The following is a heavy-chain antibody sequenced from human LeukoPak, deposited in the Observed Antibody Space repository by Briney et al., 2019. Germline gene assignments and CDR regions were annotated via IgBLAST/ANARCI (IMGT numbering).Heavy chain of an antibody. CDR2: INWNGGST. D-gene: IGHD1-26*01. CDR1: GFTFSSHA. J-gene: IGHJ6*03. V-gene: IGHV3-20*04. CDR3: ARGVSGSYRYYYYYMDV. Sequence: GGSLRLSCAASGFTFSSHAMSWVRQAPGKGLEWGAGINWNGGSTGYADSVKGRFTISRDNAKNSLYLQMNSLRAEDTALYYCARGVSGSYRYYYYYMDVWGKGTTVTVSS.